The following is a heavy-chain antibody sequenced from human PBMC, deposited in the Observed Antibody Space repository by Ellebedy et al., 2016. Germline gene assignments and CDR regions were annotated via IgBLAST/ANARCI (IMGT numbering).Heavy chain of an antibody. Sequence: GGSLRLSXAASGFTFSSYAMSWVRQAPGKGLEWVSAISGSGGSTYYADSVKGRFTISRDNSKNTLYLQMNSLRAEDTAVYYCAKGRSAVASTGYNYWGQGTLVTVSS. V-gene: IGHV3-23*01. J-gene: IGHJ4*02. D-gene: IGHD6-19*01. CDR2: ISGSGGST. CDR1: GFTFSSYA. CDR3: AKGRSAVASTGYNY.